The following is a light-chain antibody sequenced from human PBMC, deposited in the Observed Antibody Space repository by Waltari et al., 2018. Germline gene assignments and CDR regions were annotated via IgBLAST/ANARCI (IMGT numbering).Light chain of an antibody. V-gene: IGLV1-44*01. Sequence: QSVLTQPPSVSGTPGQRVTISCSGSSSNIGAHTVDWYQALPGTAPKLLIHGNDQRTSGVPDRFSGSKSGTSGSLAISGLQPEDETDYYCAAWDESLKGWVFGGGTRLTVL. CDR1: SSNIGAHT. CDR3: AAWDESLKGWV. CDR2: GND. J-gene: IGLJ2*01.